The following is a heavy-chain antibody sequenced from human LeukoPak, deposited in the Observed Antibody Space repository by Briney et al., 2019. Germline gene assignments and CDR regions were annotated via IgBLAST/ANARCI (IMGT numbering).Heavy chain of an antibody. CDR1: GGSINNYY. CDR3: ARDRDSSGYQYNAFDI. Sequence: SETLSLTCTVSGGSINNYYWSWIRQPPGKGLEWIGYIYYSGSTNYNPSLKGRVTISVDTSKNQFSLKLSSVTAADTAVYYCARDRDSSGYQYNAFDIWGQGTMVTVSS. CDR2: IYYSGST. J-gene: IGHJ3*02. D-gene: IGHD3-22*01. V-gene: IGHV4-59*01.